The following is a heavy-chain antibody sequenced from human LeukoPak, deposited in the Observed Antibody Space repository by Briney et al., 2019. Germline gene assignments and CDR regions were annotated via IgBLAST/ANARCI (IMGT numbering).Heavy chain of an antibody. CDR3: ARGYCSGGSCYYGMDV. Sequence: GGSLRLSCAASGFTFSSYGMHWVRQAPGKGLEWVAVIWYDGSNKYYADSVKGRFTISRDNSKNTLYLQMNSLRAEDTAVYYCARGYCSGGSCYYGMDVWGQGTTVTVSS. J-gene: IGHJ6*02. CDR2: IWYDGSNK. V-gene: IGHV3-33*01. D-gene: IGHD2-15*01. CDR1: GFTFSSYG.